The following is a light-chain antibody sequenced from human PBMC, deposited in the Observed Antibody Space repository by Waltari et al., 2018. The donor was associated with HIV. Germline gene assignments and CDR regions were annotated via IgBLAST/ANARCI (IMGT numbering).Light chain of an antibody. J-gene: IGLJ3*02. CDR2: DVI. CDR1: SSDVGGYNY. V-gene: IGLV2-8*01. CDR3: AAWDGSLNGRV. Sequence: QSALTQPPSASGSPGQSGTLSCTGTSSDVGGYNYVSWHQQHPGKAPKLMIYDVIKRPSGVPDRFSGSKSGNTASLTVSGLQSEDEADYYCAAWDGSLNGRVFGGGTKLTVL.